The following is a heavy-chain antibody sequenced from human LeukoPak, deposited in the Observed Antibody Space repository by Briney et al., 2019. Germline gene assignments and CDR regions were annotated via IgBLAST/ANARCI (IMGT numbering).Heavy chain of an antibody. Sequence: GGSLRLSCAASGFTFSSYSMNWVRQAPGKGLEWVSYISSSSSTIYYADSVKGRFTISRDNAENSLYLQMNSLRAEDTAVYYCARAGIPPHDAFDIWGQGTMVTVSS. D-gene: IGHD6-13*01. CDR3: ARAGIPPHDAFDI. V-gene: IGHV3-48*04. J-gene: IGHJ3*02. CDR1: GFTFSSYS. CDR2: ISSSSSTI.